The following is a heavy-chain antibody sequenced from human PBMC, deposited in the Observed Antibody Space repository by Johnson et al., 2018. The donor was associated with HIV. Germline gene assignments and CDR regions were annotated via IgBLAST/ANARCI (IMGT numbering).Heavy chain of an antibody. J-gene: IGHJ3*02. D-gene: IGHD6-13*01. CDR3: AKDRGTGIARDAFDM. CDR2: INWNGGST. Sequence: VQLVESGGGVVRPGGSLRLSCAASGFTFDDYGMTWVRQAPGKGLEWVSGINWNGGSTGYADSGKGRFTISRDNAKNSLYLQMNSLTAEDTALYHCAKDRGTGIARDAFDMWGQGTMVTVS. V-gene: IGHV3-20*01. CDR1: GFTFDDYG.